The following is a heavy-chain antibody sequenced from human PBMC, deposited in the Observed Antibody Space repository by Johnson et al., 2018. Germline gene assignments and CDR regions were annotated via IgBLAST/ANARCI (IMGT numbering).Heavy chain of an antibody. Sequence: QVQLVESGGGVVQPGRSLRLSCEASGFTFSNYGMHWARQAPGKGLEWVAVISYDGSNKYYADSVKGRFTISRDNSKKPLYLQMNSLSAEDTAVYYWGSAGDRVGVAVIDAVDIWGQGTMVTVSS. CDR1: GFTFSNYG. J-gene: IGHJ3*02. CDR3: GSAGDRVGVAVIDAVDI. CDR2: ISYDGSNK. V-gene: IGHV3-30*03. D-gene: IGHD2-15*01.